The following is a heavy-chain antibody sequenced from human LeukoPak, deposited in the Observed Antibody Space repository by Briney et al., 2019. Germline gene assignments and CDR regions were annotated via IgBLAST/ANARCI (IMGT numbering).Heavy chain of an antibody. CDR1: GFTFSSYE. J-gene: IGHJ4*02. CDR2: ISSSGSTI. CDR3: ARIDDYVWGSYRRPVDY. V-gene: IGHV3-48*03. Sequence: GGSLRLSXAASGFTFSSYEMNWVRQAPGKGLEWVSYISSSGSTIYYADSVKGRFTISRDNAKNSLYLQMNSLRAEDTAVYYCARIDDYVWGSYRRPVDYWGQGTLVTVSS. D-gene: IGHD3-16*02.